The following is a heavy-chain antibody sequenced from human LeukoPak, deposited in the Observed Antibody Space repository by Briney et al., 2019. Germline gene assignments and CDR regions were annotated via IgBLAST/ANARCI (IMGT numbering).Heavy chain of an antibody. Sequence: SETLSLTCTVSSGSISSYYWTWIRQPPGKGLEWIGYVYYTGNTNYSPSLKSRVTISVDTSKNQFSLKLSSVTAADTAVYYCARDVRYFDWLTYNWFDPWGQGTLVTVSS. CDR3: ARDVRYFDWLTYNWFDP. CDR2: VYYTGNT. CDR1: SGSISSYY. V-gene: IGHV4-59*12. D-gene: IGHD3-9*01. J-gene: IGHJ5*02.